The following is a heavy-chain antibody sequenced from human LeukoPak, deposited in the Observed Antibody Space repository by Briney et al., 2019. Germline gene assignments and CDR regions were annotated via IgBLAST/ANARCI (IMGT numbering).Heavy chain of an antibody. CDR3: AREGFCVGDTCHGRDKVLDY. J-gene: IGHJ4*02. V-gene: IGHV1-69*05. D-gene: IGHD2-15*01. Sequence: SVKVSCKASGGTFSNFGITWVRQAPGQGLEWMGRIISIFGTPNYAQKFQGRVTITTDETTSTAYMDLYSLRSEDTAVYYCAREGFCVGDTCHGRDKVLDYWGQGPLVTVSS. CDR1: GGTFSNFG. CDR2: IISIFGTP.